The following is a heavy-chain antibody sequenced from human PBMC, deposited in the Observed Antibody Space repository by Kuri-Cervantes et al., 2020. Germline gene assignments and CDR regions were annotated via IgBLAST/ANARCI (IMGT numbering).Heavy chain of an antibody. CDR2: ISSSSSYI. CDR3: ARDLRKLRYMDV. Sequence: GESLKISCAASGFTFSSYSMNWVRQAPGKGLEWVSSISSSSSYIYYADSVKGRFTISRDNAKNSLYLQMNSLRGEDTAVYFCARDLRKLRYMDVWGKGTTVTVSS. CDR1: GFTFSSYS. J-gene: IGHJ6*03. D-gene: IGHD4-17*01. V-gene: IGHV3-21*01.